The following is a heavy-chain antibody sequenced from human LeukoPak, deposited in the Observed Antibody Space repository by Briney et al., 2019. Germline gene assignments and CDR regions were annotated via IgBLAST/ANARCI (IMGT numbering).Heavy chain of an antibody. CDR2: ISTSGSP. J-gene: IGHJ4*02. CDR1: GASISSGSYY. D-gene: IGHD5-18*01. CDR3: ARVEDTAMVTAPPFDY. V-gene: IGHV4-61*02. Sequence: PSQTLSLTCTVSGASISSGSYYWIWIRRAAETGLEWIGRISTSGSPNYNPSLKSRVTMSVDTSNNQFSLKLTSVTAADTAIYYCARVEDTAMVTAPPFDYWGQGTLVTVSS.